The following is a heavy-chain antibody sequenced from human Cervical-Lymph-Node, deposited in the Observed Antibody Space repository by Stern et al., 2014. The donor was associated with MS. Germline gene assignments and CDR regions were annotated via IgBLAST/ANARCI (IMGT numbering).Heavy chain of an antibody. D-gene: IGHD4-23*01. CDR1: GATFSTNG. Sequence: QVQLGQSGAEVKKPGSSVKVSCKVSGATFSTNGISWVRQGPGQGLEWMGAIVPIFEKSNYAKKYRGRVSITADESTNTAYMELTSLTSEDTGVYYCARERHGGNFAAWGQGTLVTVSS. CDR2: IVPIFEKS. J-gene: IGHJ5*02. CDR3: ARERHGGNFAA. V-gene: IGHV1-69*01.